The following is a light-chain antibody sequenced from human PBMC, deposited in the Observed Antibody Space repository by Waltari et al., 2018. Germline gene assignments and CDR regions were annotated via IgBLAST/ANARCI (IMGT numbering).Light chain of an antibody. J-gene: IGKJ2*03. CDR1: PNVDSN. Sequence: VMTQSPATLSVSPGERVTLSCRASPNVDSNVAWYQQKPGQAPRLLIYGASSTATGIPARFSGSGSGTEFTLTISSLQSEDFAVYFCHQYNNGAPYSFGQGTKLEIK. V-gene: IGKV3-15*01. CDR2: GAS. CDR3: HQYNNGAPYS.